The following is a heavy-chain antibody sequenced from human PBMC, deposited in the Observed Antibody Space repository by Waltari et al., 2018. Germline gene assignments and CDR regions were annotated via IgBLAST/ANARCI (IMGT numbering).Heavy chain of an antibody. CDR3: ASDTSTWDEYYLDY. CDR1: GFSFGASA. Sequence: EVQLVESGGGLVKPGGSLELSGAACGFSFGASAMHWVRQASGKGLEWVARMKSKANNYATSYAASVKGRFTIFRDDSKNTAYLQMNSLGSDDTAVYYCASDTSTWDEYYLDYWGQGSLVTVSS. D-gene: IGHD2-2*01. CDR2: MKSKANNYAT. J-gene: IGHJ4*02. V-gene: IGHV3-73*01.